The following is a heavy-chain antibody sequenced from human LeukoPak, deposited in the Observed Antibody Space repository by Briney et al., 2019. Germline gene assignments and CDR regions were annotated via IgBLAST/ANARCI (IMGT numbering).Heavy chain of an antibody. CDR1: GYTFTVHY. D-gene: IGHD3-3*01. CDR3: ARDREMTIFGVIFFCDY. CDR2: IDPYSGRT. J-gene: IGHJ4*02. Sequence: ASVTVSFKASGYTFTVHYLHWVRQAPGQGLEWMGWIDPYSGRTRYAQRFQGRVTMTTNTSITTAYMELSLRSDDTAVYYCARDREMTIFGVIFFCDYWGQGTLVTVSS. V-gene: IGHV1-2*02.